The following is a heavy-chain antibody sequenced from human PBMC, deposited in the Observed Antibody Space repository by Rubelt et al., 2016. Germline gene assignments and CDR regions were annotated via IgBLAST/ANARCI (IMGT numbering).Heavy chain of an antibody. CDR1: GGSFSGYY. Sequence: QVQLQQWGAGLLKPSETLSLTCAVYGGSFSGYYWSWIRQPPGKGLEWIGEINHSGSTNYNPSLKSRVTISVDTSKNHFSLELSSVTAADTAVYYCARVAKRLLVYWGQGTLVTVSS. CDR3: ARVAKRLLVY. V-gene: IGHV4-34*01. J-gene: IGHJ4*02. CDR2: INHSGST. D-gene: IGHD2-8*02.